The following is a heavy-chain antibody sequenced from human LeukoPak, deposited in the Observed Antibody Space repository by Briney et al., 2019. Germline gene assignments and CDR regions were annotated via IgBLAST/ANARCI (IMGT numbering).Heavy chain of an antibody. CDR3: SRVLRSTYYFDD. V-gene: IGHV3-11*04. Sequence: GGSLRLSCAASGFTFSDYYMSWIRQAPGKWLEWVSYITSSGSTIYYADSVKGRFTISRDNAKNSLYLQMNSLRAEDTAVYYCSRVLRSTYYFDDWGQGTLVTVSS. CDR2: ITSSGSTI. D-gene: IGHD2/OR15-2a*01. CDR1: GFTFSDYY. J-gene: IGHJ4*02.